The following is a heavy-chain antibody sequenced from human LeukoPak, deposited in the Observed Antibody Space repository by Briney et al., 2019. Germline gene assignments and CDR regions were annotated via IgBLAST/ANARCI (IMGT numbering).Heavy chain of an antibody. V-gene: IGHV4-39*02. CDR3: AREGGDYGFGSDY. Sequence: SETLSLTCTVSGGSISSSSYYWGWIRQPPGKGLEWIGSIYYSGSTYYNPSLKSRVTISVDTSKNQFSLKLSSVTAADTAVYYCAREGGDYGFGSDYWGQGTLVTVSS. D-gene: IGHD4-17*01. CDR2: IYYSGST. J-gene: IGHJ4*02. CDR1: GGSISSSSYY.